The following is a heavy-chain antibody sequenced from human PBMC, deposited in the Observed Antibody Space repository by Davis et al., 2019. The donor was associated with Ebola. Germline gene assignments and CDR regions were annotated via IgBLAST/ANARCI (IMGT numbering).Heavy chain of an antibody. V-gene: IGHV3-74*01. CDR1: GFMFSNYM. D-gene: IGHD3-9*01. J-gene: IGHJ6*02. Sequence: PGGSLRLSCVGSGFMFSNYMIHWVRQPQGKGLVWVSRTESDGGRTEYEDSVKGRFTVYRDNAKNTLYLQMNRLGVDDAAVYYCARDFDWIAMDVWGQGTTVIVSS. CDR3: ARDFDWIAMDV. CDR2: TESDGGRT.